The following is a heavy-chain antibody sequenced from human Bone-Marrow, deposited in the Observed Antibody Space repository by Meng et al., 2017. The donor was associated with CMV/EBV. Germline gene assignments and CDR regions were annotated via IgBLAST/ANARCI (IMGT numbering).Heavy chain of an antibody. CDR1: GFTVSSNE. CDR3: TTDFYGDILTGYSISGMDV. V-gene: IGHV3-38-3*01. D-gene: IGHD3-9*01. J-gene: IGHJ6*02. Sequence: GESLKISCAASGFTVSSNEMSWVRQAPGKGLEWVSSISGGSTYYADSRKGRFTISRDNSKNTLHLQMNSLRAEDTAVYYCTTDFYGDILTGYSISGMDVCGQATTATVSS. CDR2: ISGGST.